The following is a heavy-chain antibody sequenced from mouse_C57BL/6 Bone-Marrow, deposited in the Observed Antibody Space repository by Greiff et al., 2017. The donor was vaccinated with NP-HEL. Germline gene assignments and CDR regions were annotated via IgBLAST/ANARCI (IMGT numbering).Heavy chain of an antibody. D-gene: IGHD5-2*01. Sequence: QVQLQQSGAELAKPGASVKLSCKASGYTFTSYWMHWVKQRPGQGLEWIGMIHPNSGSTNYNEKFKSKATLTVDKSSSTAYMQLSSLTSEDSAVYYCARLGEYDYDAMDYWGQGTSVTVSS. J-gene: IGHJ4*01. CDR1: GYTFTSYW. V-gene: IGHV1-64*01. CDR3: ARLGEYDYDAMDY. CDR2: IHPNSGST.